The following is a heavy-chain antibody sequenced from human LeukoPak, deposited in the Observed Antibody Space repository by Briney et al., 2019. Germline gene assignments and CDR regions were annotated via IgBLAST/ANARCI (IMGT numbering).Heavy chain of an antibody. CDR3: AKRLPHHFDS. J-gene: IGHJ4*02. Sequence: GGSLRLFCAASGFTFSNYAMNWVRQAPGKGLEWVSAIVGSGTLTFYADSVKGRFTISRDNSKNTLYLQMSSLRADDTAVYYCAKRLPHHFDSWGQGTLVTVSS. V-gene: IGHV3-23*01. CDR2: IVGSGTLT. CDR1: GFTFSNYA.